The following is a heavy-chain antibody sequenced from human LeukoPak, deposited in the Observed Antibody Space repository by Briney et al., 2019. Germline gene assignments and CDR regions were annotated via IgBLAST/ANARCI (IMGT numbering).Heavy chain of an antibody. Sequence: SVKVSCKASGYTFTSYYMHWVRQAPGQGLEWMGGIIPIFGTANYAQKFQGRVTITTDESTSTAYMELSSLRSEDTAVYYCARCAKGNWFDPWGQGTLVTVSS. V-gene: IGHV1-69*05. J-gene: IGHJ5*02. CDR3: ARCAKGNWFDP. CDR2: IIPIFGTA. CDR1: GYTFTSYY.